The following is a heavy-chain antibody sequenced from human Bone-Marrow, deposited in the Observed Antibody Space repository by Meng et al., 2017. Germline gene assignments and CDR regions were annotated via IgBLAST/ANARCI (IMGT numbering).Heavy chain of an antibody. CDR2: FDPEDGET. CDR3: ATIRGSYRYTLDY. V-gene: IGHV1-24*01. CDR1: GYTLTEFS. D-gene: IGHD3-16*02. Sequence: QVQLVPSGGRVKEPGASVKVSCKVSGYTLTEFSMHWVRQAPGKGLEWMGGFDPEDGETIYAQKFQGRVTMTEDTSTDTAYMELSSLRSEDTAVYYCATIRGSYRYTLDYWGQGTLVTVSS. J-gene: IGHJ4*02.